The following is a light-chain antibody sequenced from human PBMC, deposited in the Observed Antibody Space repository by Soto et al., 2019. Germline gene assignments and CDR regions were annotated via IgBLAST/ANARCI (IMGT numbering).Light chain of an antibody. Sequence: EIVLTQSPATLSLSPGERATLSCRASQSVSTYLVWYQQKPGQAPRLLIHDVFNRATGIPARFSGSGSGTDFTLTISSLEAEDFAVYYCQQRRDWPRTFGQGTKVEIK. CDR2: DVF. CDR1: QSVSTY. J-gene: IGKJ1*01. V-gene: IGKV3-11*01. CDR3: QQRRDWPRT.